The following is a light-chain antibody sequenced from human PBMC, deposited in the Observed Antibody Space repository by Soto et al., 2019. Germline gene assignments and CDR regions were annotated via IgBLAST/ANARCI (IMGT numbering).Light chain of an antibody. V-gene: IGKV1-39*01. J-gene: IGKJ3*01. Sequence: DIQMTQSPSSLSASVGDRVTITCRASQSISSYLNWYHQKPGKAPKLLIFASSHLQSGVPSRFSGSGSGTDFTLTITSLQPDDFATYYCQQSFNTPFTFGPGTKVGVK. CDR3: QQSFNTPFT. CDR1: QSISSY. CDR2: ASS.